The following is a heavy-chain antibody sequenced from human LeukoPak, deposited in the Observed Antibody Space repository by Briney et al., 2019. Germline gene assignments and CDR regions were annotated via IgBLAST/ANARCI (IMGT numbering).Heavy chain of an antibody. J-gene: IGHJ4*02. CDR2: IYYGGST. V-gene: IGHV4-39*07. Sequence: SETLSLTCTVSGGSILSSSYYWGWIRQPPGKGLEWIGSIYYGGSTDYNPSLKSRVIISVDTSKNQFSLKLSSVTAADTAVYYCARIRDYVYWGQGTLVTVSS. CDR1: GGSILSSSYY. CDR3: ARIRDYVY.